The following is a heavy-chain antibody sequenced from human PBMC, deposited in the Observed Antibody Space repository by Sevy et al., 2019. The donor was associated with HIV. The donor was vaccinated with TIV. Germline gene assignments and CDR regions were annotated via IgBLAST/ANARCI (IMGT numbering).Heavy chain of an antibody. J-gene: IGHJ4*02. D-gene: IGHD6-13*01. CDR2: TRNKADSYTT. CDR1: GFTFSDHY. CDR3: ATHAGLAAAGRVFDY. Sequence: GGSLRLSCAASGFTFSDHYMEWVRQAPGKGLEWVGRTRNKADSYTTEYAASVKGRFTISRDDSKNSLYLQMNSLKTEETAVYYYATHAGLAAAGRVFDYWGQGTLVTASS. V-gene: IGHV3-72*01.